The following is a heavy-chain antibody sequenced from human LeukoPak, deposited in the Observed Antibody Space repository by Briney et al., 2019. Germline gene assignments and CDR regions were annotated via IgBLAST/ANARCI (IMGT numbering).Heavy chain of an antibody. V-gene: IGHV4-30-4*08. J-gene: IGHJ3*02. Sequence: SQTLSLTCTVSGGSISGGGYSWNWIRQSPIKGLEWIGYIFNSGSAYYTPSLRGRVTISIDTSKNQFSLKLTSVTAADTAVYYCAREPDSSGHYYHAFDIWGQGTMVTVSS. D-gene: IGHD3-22*01. CDR2: IFNSGSA. CDR3: AREPDSSGHYYHAFDI. CDR1: GGSISGGGYS.